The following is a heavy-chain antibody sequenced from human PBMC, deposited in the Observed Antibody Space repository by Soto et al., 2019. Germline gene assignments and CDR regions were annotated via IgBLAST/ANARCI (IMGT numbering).Heavy chain of an antibody. Sequence: KTSETLSLTCTVSGGSINDFYWSWIRQPPGKGLEWIGYIYYSGSTDYNPPLKGRVTISVDTSKNQFSLKLRSVTAADTAVYYCARVGGVAARTFDYWGQGTLVTVSS. CDR2: IYYSGST. J-gene: IGHJ4*02. D-gene: IGHD6-6*01. CDR1: GGSINDFY. CDR3: ARVGGVAARTFDY. V-gene: IGHV4-59*01.